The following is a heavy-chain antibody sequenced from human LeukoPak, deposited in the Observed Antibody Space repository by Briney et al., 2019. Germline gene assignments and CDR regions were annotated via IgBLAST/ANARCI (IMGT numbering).Heavy chain of an antibody. CDR1: GYTFTGYY. CDR3: ARAGTWIQLWRYYYFDY. CDR2: INPNSGNT. D-gene: IGHD5-18*01. J-gene: IGHJ4*02. V-gene: IGHV1-8*02. Sequence: GASVKVSCKASGYTFTGYYMHWVRQAPGQGLEWMGWINPNSGNTGYAQKFQGRVTMTRNTSISTAYMELSSLRSEDTAVYYCARAGTWIQLWRYYYFDYWGQGTLVTVSS.